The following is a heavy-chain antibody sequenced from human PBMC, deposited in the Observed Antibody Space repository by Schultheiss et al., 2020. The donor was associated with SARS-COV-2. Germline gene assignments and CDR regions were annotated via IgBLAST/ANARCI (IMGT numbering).Heavy chain of an antibody. CDR2: ISYDGSNK. V-gene: IGHV3-30-3*01. J-gene: IGHJ6*02. Sequence: GGSLRLSCAASGFTFSSYAMHWVRQAPGKGLEWVAVISYDGSNKYYADSVKGRFTISRDNSKNTLYLQMNSLRAEDTAVYYCARGEYDYVWGSYRYTGYYYGMDVWGQGTTVTVSS. CDR3: ARGEYDYVWGSYRYTGYYYGMDV. CDR1: GFTFSSYA. D-gene: IGHD3-16*02.